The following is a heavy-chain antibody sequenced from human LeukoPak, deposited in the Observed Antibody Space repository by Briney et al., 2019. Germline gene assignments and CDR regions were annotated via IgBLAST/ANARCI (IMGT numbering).Heavy chain of an antibody. V-gene: IGHV4-59*12. CDR3: ARSHDHLWGNYPDY. D-gene: IGHD3-16*02. CDR1: GGSISSYY. CDR2: IYYSGGT. Sequence: PSETLSLTCTVSGGSISSYYWSWIRQPPGKGLEWIGYIYYSGGTNYNPSLKSRVTISVDTSKNQFSLRLNSVTAADTAMYYCARSHDHLWGNYPDYWGQGTLVTVSS. J-gene: IGHJ4*02.